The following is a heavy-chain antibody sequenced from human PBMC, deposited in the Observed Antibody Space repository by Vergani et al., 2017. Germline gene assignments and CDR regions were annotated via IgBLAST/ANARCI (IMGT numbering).Heavy chain of an antibody. V-gene: IGHV4-59*01. CDR1: GGPLSGYY. J-gene: IGHJ4*02. D-gene: IGHD1-14*01. Sequence: QVQLQESGPGLVRPSETLSLTRTVPGGPLSGYYWNWIRQTPGEGLEWIGYVEDSGYFNYNPSLKTRASMSSDTSNNQFSLMLSSVTVADTAVYYCARSIVSRNPPDYFDNWGQGTLVTVSS. CDR3: ARSIVSRNPPDYFDN. CDR2: VEDSGYF.